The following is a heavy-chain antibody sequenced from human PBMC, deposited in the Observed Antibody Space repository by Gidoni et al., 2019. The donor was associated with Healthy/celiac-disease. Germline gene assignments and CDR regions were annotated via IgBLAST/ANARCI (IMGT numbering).Heavy chain of an antibody. Sequence: YSFTTYWIGWLRQIPGKGLEWMGIIYPGDSDTRYSPSFQGQVTISADKSISTAYLQWSSLKASDTAMYYCAVPAATQGYWYFDLWGRGTLVTVSS. V-gene: IGHV5-51*01. CDR1: YSFTTYW. CDR2: IYPGDSDT. J-gene: IGHJ2*01. D-gene: IGHD2-2*01. CDR3: AVPAATQGYWYFDL.